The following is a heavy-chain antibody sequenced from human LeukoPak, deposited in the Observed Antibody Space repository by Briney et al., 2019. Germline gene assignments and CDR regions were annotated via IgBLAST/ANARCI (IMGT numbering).Heavy chain of an antibody. CDR3: AKAYGGSFFDY. Sequence: GGSLRLSCAASGFTFSKYAMSWVRQAPGKGLEWVSGISDSGDNTQYADSVKGRFTISRDNSKNTLYLQMNSLRVEDTAVYYCAKAYGGSFFDYWGQGTLVTVSS. V-gene: IGHV3-23*01. D-gene: IGHD1-26*01. J-gene: IGHJ4*02. CDR1: GFTFSKYA. CDR2: ISDSGDNT.